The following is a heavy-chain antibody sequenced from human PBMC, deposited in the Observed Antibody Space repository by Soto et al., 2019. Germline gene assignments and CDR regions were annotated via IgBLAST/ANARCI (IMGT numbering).Heavy chain of an antibody. CDR1: GFTFSSYG. CDR3: AKDRGALRWSEEHYYFDY. V-gene: IGHV3-30*18. CDR2: ILYDGSKK. D-gene: IGHD4-17*01. Sequence: SLRLSCAASGFTFSSYGMHWVRQAPGKGLEWVAVILYDGSKKYYADSMKGRFTISRDNSKNTLYLQMDSPRAEDTAVYYCAKDRGALRWSEEHYYFDYWGQGALVTVSS. J-gene: IGHJ4*02.